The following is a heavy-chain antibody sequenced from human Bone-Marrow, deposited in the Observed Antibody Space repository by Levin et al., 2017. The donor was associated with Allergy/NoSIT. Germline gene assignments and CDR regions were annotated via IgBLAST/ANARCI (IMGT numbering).Heavy chain of an antibody. D-gene: IGHD6-13*01. CDR2: LSWDSGDI. V-gene: IGHV3-9*01. CDR3: EKGHSRSGGEMDK. Sequence: GGSLRLSCAASGFTFDNYAMHWVRQPPGKGLEWVAGLSWDSGDIGFADSVKGRFTISRDNAKNSVYLQMNSLRPEDTAFYYWEKGHSRSGGEMDKGGQVTLVTVSS. CDR1: GFTFDNYA. J-gene: IGHJ1*01.